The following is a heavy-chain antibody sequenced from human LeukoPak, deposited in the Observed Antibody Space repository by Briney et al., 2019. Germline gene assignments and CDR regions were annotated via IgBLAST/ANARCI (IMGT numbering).Heavy chain of an antibody. Sequence: GGTLRLSCAASGFTFSSYGMSWVRQAPGEGLEWVSSISSSSSYIYYADSVKGRFTISRDNAKNSLYLQMNSLRAEDTAVYYCARDGSYSSSWYFDYWGQGTLVTVSS. D-gene: IGHD6-13*01. CDR2: ISSSSSYI. J-gene: IGHJ4*02. CDR3: ARDGSYSSSWYFDY. CDR1: GFTFSSYG. V-gene: IGHV3-21*01.